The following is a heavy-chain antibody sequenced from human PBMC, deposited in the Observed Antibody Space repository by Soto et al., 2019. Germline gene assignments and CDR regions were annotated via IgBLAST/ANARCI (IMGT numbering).Heavy chain of an antibody. CDR1: GFTFSSYS. D-gene: IGHD6-6*01. J-gene: IGHJ4*02. CDR3: ARDEVIAARDFDY. Sequence: GGSLRLSCAASGFTFSSYSMNWVRQAPGKGLEWVSYISSSSSTIYYADSVKGRFTISRDNAKNSLYLQMNSLRAEDTAVYYCARDEVIAARDFDYWGQGTLVTVSS. CDR2: ISSSSSTI. V-gene: IGHV3-48*01.